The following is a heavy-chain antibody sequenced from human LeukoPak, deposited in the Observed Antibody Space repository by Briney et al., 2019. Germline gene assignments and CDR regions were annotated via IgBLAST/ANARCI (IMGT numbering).Heavy chain of an antibody. J-gene: IGHJ4*02. Sequence: PSETLSLTCAVYGGSFSGYYWSWIRQPPGKGLEWIGEINHSGSTNYNPSLKSRVTISVDTSKNQFSLKLSSVTAADTAVYYCARGGPSTVTDFDYWGQGTLVTVSS. CDR3: ARGGPSTVTDFDY. CDR1: GGSFSGYY. D-gene: IGHD4-17*01. CDR2: INHSGST. V-gene: IGHV4-34*01.